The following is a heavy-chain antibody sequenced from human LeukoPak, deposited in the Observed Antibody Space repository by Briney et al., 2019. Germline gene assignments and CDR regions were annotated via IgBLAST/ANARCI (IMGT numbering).Heavy chain of an antibody. D-gene: IGHD3-10*01. J-gene: IGHJ4*02. CDR2: ISAYNGNT. CDR1: GYTFTSYG. V-gene: IGHV1-18*04. CDR3: ARGEYYGSGFPFDY. Sequence: ASVKVSCTASGYTFTSYGISWVRQAPGQGLEWMGWISAYNGNTNYAQNLQSIVTMTTDTSTSTAYMELRSLRSDDTAVYYCARGEYYGSGFPFDYWGQGTLVTVSS.